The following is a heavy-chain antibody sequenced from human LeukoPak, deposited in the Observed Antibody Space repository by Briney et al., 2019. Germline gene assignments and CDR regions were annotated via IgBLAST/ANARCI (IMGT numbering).Heavy chain of an antibody. CDR1: GGSISSYY. CDR2: IYYSGST. Sequence: PSETLSLTCTVSGGSISSYYWSWIRQPPGKGLEWIGYIYYSGSTNYNPSLKSRVTISVDTSKNQFSLKLSSVTAADTAAYYCARGGTAAAGSYYMDVWGKGTTVTISS. CDR3: ARGGTAAAGSYYMDV. J-gene: IGHJ6*03. D-gene: IGHD6-13*01. V-gene: IGHV4-59*01.